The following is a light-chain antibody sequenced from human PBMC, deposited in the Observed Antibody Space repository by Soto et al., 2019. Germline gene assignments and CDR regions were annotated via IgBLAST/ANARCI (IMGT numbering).Light chain of an antibody. J-gene: IGKJ2*01. V-gene: IGKV3-15*01. CDR2: GAS. CDR1: QTVASN. Sequence: EIVMTQSPAILSVSPGERATLSCRASQTVASNLDWYQQKPGQAPRLLIHGASTRATGVSARFSGSGSGTEFTLTISSLQSEDFAVYYCQQYHNWPPQYTFGQGTKLQIK. CDR3: QQYHNWPPQYT.